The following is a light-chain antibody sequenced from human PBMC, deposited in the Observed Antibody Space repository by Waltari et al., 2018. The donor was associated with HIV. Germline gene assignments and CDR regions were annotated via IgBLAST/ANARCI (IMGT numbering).Light chain of an antibody. Sequence: DIVMTQSPESLAVSLGETATINCKSSRSLLYNSNNKNYLAWYQQKPGQPPKLLISWASTRESGVPDLFSGRGAGTEFTHTISSLQAEDVAVYYCHKYYSIPHPSGLGTKLEIK. V-gene: IGKV4-1*01. CDR1: RSLLYNSNNKNY. CDR2: WAS. CDR3: HKYYSIPHP. J-gene: IGKJ2*01.